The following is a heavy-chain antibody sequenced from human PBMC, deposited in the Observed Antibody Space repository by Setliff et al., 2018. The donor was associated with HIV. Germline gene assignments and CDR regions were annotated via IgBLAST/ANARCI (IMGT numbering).Heavy chain of an antibody. CDR3: ARGTNYYDSHSFPQYYYNAMDV. D-gene: IGHD3-10*01. CDR2: IIPIFGTG. Sequence: GASVKVSCKASGGTFINSAFNWVRQAPGQGLEWMGSIIPIFGTGNYAQNFQGRVTITADESTRTGYMELRSLQSEDTAVYYCARGTNYYDSHSFPQYYYNAMDVWGQGTTVTVSS. V-gene: IGHV1-69*13. CDR1: GGTFINSA. J-gene: IGHJ6*02.